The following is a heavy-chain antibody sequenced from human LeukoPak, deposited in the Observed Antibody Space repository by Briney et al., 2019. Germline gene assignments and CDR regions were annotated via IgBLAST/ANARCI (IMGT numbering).Heavy chain of an antibody. V-gene: IGHV4-34*01. CDR3: ARGYEGYQLLSQYFRH. D-gene: IGHD2-2*01. Sequence: PSETLSLTCAVYGGSFSGYYWSWIRQPPGKGLEWIGEINHSGSTNYNPSLKSRVTISVDRSKNQFSLKLSSVTAADTAVYYCARGYEGYQLLSQYFRHWGQGTLVTVSS. J-gene: IGHJ1*01. CDR2: INHSGST. CDR1: GGSFSGYY.